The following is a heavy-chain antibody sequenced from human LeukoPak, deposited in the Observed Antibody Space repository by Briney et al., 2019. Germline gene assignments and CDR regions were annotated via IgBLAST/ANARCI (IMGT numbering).Heavy chain of an antibody. D-gene: IGHD1-26*01. Sequence: ASVKVSCKASGYTFTSYGINWVRQATGQGLEWMGWINPNRGNAGYAQKFQGRVTMTRNTSISTAYMELSSLRSEDAAVYYCARALAWGGSSYSYYYMDVWDKGTTVTVSS. CDR1: GYTFTSYG. J-gene: IGHJ6*03. CDR2: INPNRGNA. V-gene: IGHV1-8*02. CDR3: ARALAWGGSSYSYYYMDV.